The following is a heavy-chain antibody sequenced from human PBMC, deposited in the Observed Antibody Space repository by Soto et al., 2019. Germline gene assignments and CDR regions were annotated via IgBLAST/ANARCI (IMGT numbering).Heavy chain of an antibody. D-gene: IGHD6-19*01. J-gene: IGHJ3*02. CDR1: GFTFTSSG. CDR3: AADRPSAPHAFDI. Sequence: VKNSCKGSGFTFTSSGVQWGRQARGQRLEWIGWIVVGSGNTNYAQKFQERVTITRNMSTSTAYMELSSLRSEDTAVYYFAADRPSAPHAFDIWGEGTTVTVSS. CDR2: IVVGSGNT. V-gene: IGHV1-58*01.